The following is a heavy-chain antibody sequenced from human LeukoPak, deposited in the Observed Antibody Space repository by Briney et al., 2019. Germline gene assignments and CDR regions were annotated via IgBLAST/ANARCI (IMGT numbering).Heavy chain of an antibody. D-gene: IGHD4-17*01. J-gene: IGHJ5*02. Sequence: SVKVSCKASGGTFSSYAISWVRQAPGQGLEWMGGIIPIFGTANYAQKFQGRVTITTDESTSTAYMELSSLRSEDTAVYYCARDSGGIYGDNWFDPWGQGTLVTVSS. V-gene: IGHV1-69*05. CDR2: IIPIFGTA. CDR3: ARDSGGIYGDNWFDP. CDR1: GGTFSSYA.